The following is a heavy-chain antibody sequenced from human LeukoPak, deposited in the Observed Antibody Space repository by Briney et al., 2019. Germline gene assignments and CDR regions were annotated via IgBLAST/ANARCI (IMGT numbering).Heavy chain of an antibody. Sequence: ASVKVSCKASGYTFSNYYLYWVRQAPGRGLEWMGIINPIGGSTNYAHKIQGRVTMTRDTSTSTVYMELSSLRSEDTAVYYCARRASGVLRYVDWPLDYWGQGTLVTVSS. CDR3: ARRASGVLRYVDWPLDY. CDR2: INPIGGST. V-gene: IGHV1-46*01. CDR1: GYTFSNYY. J-gene: IGHJ4*02. D-gene: IGHD3-9*01.